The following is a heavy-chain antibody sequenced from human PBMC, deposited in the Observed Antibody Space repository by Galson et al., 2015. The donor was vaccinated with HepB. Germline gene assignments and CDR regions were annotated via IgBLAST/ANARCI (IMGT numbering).Heavy chain of an antibody. CDR3: ARGWGTMVRGPIRYFDY. Sequence: SETLSLTCAVYGGSFSGYYWSWIRQPPGKGLEWIGEINHSGSTNYDPSLKSRVTISVDTSKNQFSLKLSSVTAADTAVYYCARGWGTMVRGPIRYFDYWGQGTLVTVSS. J-gene: IGHJ4*02. CDR2: INHSGST. D-gene: IGHD3-10*01. CDR1: GGSFSGYY. V-gene: IGHV4-34*01.